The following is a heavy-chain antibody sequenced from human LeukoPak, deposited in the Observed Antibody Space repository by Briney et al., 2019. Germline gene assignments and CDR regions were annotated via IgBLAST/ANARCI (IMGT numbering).Heavy chain of an antibody. J-gene: IGHJ3*02. CDR2: ITGTSGYM. Sequence: PGGSLRLSCAASGFTFSSYNMNWVRQAPGKGLEWVSSITGTSGYMFYADSLRGRFIISRDNAKNSLYLQMSSLRAEDTAVYYCAREKSPGGYFGDAFDIWGQGTMVTVSS. D-gene: IGHD3-22*01. V-gene: IGHV3-21*01. CDR1: GFTFSSYN. CDR3: AREKSPGGYFGDAFDI.